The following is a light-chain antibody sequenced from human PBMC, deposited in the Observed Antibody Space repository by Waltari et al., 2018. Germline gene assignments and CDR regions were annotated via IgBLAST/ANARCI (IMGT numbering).Light chain of an antibody. Sequence: DIVMTQSPESLAVSLGERATINCKSSQSVLYSSNNKNQLAWYPQKPGQPPKLLLYWASTRESGVPDRFSGSGSETDFTLTISSLQAEDVAVYYCHQYYSTPFTFGQGTKLEIK. CDR2: WAS. J-gene: IGKJ2*01. CDR1: QSVLYSSNNKNQ. CDR3: HQYYSTPFT. V-gene: IGKV4-1*01.